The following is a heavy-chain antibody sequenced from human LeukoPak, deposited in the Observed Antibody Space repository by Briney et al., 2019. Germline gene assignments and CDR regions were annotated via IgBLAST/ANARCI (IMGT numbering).Heavy chain of an antibody. Sequence: SETLSLTCTVSGGSISSSSYYWGWIRQPPGKGLEWIGSIYYSGSTYYNPSLKSRVTISVDTSKNQFSLKLSSVAAADTAVYYCASLAPYYGTGIIWGQGTVVTVSS. CDR1: GGSISSSSYY. J-gene: IGHJ3*02. V-gene: IGHV4-39*01. D-gene: IGHD3-10*01. CDR2: IYYSGST. CDR3: ASLAPYYGTGII.